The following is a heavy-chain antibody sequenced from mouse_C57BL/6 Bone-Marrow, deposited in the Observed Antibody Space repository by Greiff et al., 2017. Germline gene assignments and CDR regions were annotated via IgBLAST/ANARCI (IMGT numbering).Heavy chain of an antibody. J-gene: IGHJ2*01. Sequence: QVQLQQSGAELVRPGASVTLSCTASGYTFTDYEMHWVMQTPVHGLEWIGAIDPETGGTASNQKFTGKAILTAAKSSRTAYMELRSLTSEDSSVYYCTRGGYLKNDYRGQGTTLTVSS. CDR3: TRGGYLKNDY. CDR1: GYTFTDYE. D-gene: IGHD1-3*01. CDR2: IDPETGGT. V-gene: IGHV1-15*01.